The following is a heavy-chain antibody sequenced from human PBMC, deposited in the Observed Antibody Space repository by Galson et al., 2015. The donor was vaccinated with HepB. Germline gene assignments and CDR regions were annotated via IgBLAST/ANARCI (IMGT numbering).Heavy chain of an antibody. CDR3: AKSYQLLTIAGRDAFDI. Sequence: SLRLSCAASGFTFDDYAMHWVRQAPGKGLEWVSGISWNSGSIGYADSVKGRFTISRDNAKNSLYLQMNSLRAEDTALYYCAKSYQLLTIAGRDAFDIWGQGTMVTVSS. CDR2: ISWNSGSI. CDR1: GFTFDDYA. D-gene: IGHD2-2*01. V-gene: IGHV3-9*01. J-gene: IGHJ3*02.